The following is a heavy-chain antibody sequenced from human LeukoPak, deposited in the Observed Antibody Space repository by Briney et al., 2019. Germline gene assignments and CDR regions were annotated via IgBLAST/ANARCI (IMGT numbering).Heavy chain of an antibody. CDR1: GGSFSGYY. Sequence: PSETLSLTCAVYGGSFSGYYWSWMRQPPGKGLEWIGEINHSGSTNYNPSLKSRVTISVDTSKNQFSLKLSSVTAADTAVYYCARRRYDFWSGYYDWFDPWGQGTLVTVSS. V-gene: IGHV4-34*01. CDR2: INHSGST. D-gene: IGHD3-3*01. J-gene: IGHJ5*02. CDR3: ARRRYDFWSGYYDWFDP.